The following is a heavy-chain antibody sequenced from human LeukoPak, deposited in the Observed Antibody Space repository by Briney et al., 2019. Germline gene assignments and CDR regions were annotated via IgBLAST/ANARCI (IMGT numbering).Heavy chain of an antibody. CDR1: GGSISSYY. Sequence: PSETLSLTCTVSGGSISSYYWSWIRQPAGKGLEWIGRIYTSGSTNYNPSLKSRVTMSVDTSKNQFSLRLSSVTAADTAVYSCARGRAVASWFDPWGQEPWSPSPQ. D-gene: IGHD6-19*01. J-gene: IGHJ5*02. CDR2: IYTSGST. V-gene: IGHV4-4*07. CDR3: ARGRAVASWFDP.